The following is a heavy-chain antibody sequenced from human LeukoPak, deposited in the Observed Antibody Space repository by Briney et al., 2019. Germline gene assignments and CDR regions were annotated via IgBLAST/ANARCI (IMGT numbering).Heavy chain of an antibody. D-gene: IGHD1-1*01. CDR2: IIPIFGTA. Sequence: ASVKVSCKASGGTFSSYAISWVRQAPGQGLEWMGGIIPIFGTANYAQKFQGRVTIIADESTSTAYMELSSLRSEDTAVYYCARAEIGLRYNWNDVTAFDIWGQGTMVTVSS. CDR1: GGTFSSYA. J-gene: IGHJ3*02. V-gene: IGHV1-69*01. CDR3: ARAEIGLRYNWNDVTAFDI.